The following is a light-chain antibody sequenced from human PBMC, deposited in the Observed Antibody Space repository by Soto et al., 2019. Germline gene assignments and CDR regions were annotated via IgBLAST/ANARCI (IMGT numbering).Light chain of an antibody. Sequence: AIQLTQSPSSLSASVGDRVTITCRAGQGISTLAWYQQKPGKAPNLLISAASTLETGVPSRFSGSGSGTDFALTISSLQPEDFATYFCQQYSTYPWTFGQGTKVEVK. CDR1: QGIST. V-gene: IGKV1-13*02. CDR2: AAS. CDR3: QQYSTYPWT. J-gene: IGKJ1*01.